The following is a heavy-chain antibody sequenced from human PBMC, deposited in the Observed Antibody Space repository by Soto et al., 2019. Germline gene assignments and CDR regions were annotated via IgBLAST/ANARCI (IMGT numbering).Heavy chain of an antibody. CDR3: AGDPDSHYNDSHASSYP. CDR1: GYTFTRTG. D-gene: IGHD3-22*01. V-gene: IGHV1-18*01. J-gene: IGHJ5*02. Sequence: ASVKVSCTDSGYTFTRTGSRWVRQANGQGLEWMGRIIPNIGIINYAQTFQGRVTITADKSTGTAYMELTRLRSDDTAVYYCAGDPDSHYNDSHASSYPWGQGTLVTVSS. CDR2: IIPNIGII.